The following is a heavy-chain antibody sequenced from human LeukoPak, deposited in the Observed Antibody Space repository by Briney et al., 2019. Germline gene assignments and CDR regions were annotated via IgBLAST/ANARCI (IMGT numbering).Heavy chain of an antibody. V-gene: IGHV4-39*01. CDR1: GGSLSSSSYY. Sequence: SETLSLTCTVSGGSLSSSSYYWGWVRQPPGKGREWVGSIYYSGSTYYNPSLKSRVTISVDTPKNQFSLKLSSVTAADTAVYYCARTYYDSSGYYTFGYWGQGTLVTVSS. D-gene: IGHD3-22*01. CDR2: IYYSGST. J-gene: IGHJ4*02. CDR3: ARTYYDSSGYYTFGY.